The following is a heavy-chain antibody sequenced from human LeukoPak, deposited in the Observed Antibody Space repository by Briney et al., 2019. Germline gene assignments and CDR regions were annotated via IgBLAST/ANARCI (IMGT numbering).Heavy chain of an antibody. J-gene: IGHJ3*02. CDR3: ARKVIAAFDI. CDR1: GFTFSSYA. Sequence: GGSLRLSRAASGFTFSSYAMHWVRQAPGKGLEWVAVISYDGSNKYYADSVKGRFTISRDNSKNTLYLQMNSLRAEDTAVYYCARKVIAAFDIWGQGTMVTVSS. CDR2: ISYDGSNK. V-gene: IGHV3-30-3*01. D-gene: IGHD3-10*01.